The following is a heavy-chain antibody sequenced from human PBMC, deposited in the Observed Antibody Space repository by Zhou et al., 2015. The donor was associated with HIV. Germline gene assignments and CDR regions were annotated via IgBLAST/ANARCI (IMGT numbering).Heavy chain of an antibody. CDR1: GYTFTSYG. CDR3: ARVNYCSSTSCYEMGAFDI. J-gene: IGHJ3*02. Sequence: QALLMQSGAEVKRPGASVKVSCKASGYTFTSYGISWVRQAPGQGLEWMGWISAYNGNTNYAQKLQGRVTMTTDTSTSTAYMELRSLRSDDTAVYYCARVNYCSSTSCYEMGAFDIWGPRDNGHRLF. D-gene: IGHD2-2*01. V-gene: IGHV1-18*01. CDR2: ISAYNGNT.